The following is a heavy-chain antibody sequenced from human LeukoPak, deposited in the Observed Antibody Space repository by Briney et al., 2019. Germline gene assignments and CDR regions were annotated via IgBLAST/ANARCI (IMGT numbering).Heavy chain of an antibody. CDR2: ISYSGST. CDR3: ARERDYGDRLFDS. Sequence: SETLSLTCAVSGGSISTYYWTWIRQPPGKGLEWIGYISYSGSTNYNPSLKSRVTTSIDTSKNQFSLKLSSVTAADTAVYYCARERDYGDRLFDSWGQGTLVTVSS. CDR1: GGSISTYY. D-gene: IGHD4-17*01. J-gene: IGHJ4*02. V-gene: IGHV4-59*01.